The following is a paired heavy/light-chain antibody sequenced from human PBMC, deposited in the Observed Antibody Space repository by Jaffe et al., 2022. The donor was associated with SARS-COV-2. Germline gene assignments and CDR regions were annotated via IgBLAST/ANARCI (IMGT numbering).Heavy chain of an antibody. CDR1: GGAISSGGYS. J-gene: IGHJ3*02. Sequence: QLQLQESGPGLVKASQTLSLTCVVSGGAISSGGYSWSWIRQPPGKGLEWIGYIYHSESIYYNPSLKSRVTISIDMSKNQFSLKVTSVTAADTALYYCARGGDSLTREKEYAFDIWGRGTMVTVSS. CDR3: ARGGDSLTREKEYAFDI. V-gene: IGHV4-30-2*01. D-gene: IGHD3-10*01. CDR2: IYHSESI.
Light chain of an antibody. J-gene: IGLJ3*02. Sequence: SYELTQPPSVSVSPGQTARITCSGDELPRQYGYWYQRKSGQAPVLLIYKDTQRPSGIPERFSGSSSGTTVTLTISGVQAEDEADYFCQSVDSTGTVVFGGGTKLTAL. CDR1: ELPRQY. V-gene: IGLV3-25*03. CDR2: KDT. CDR3: QSVDSTGTVV.